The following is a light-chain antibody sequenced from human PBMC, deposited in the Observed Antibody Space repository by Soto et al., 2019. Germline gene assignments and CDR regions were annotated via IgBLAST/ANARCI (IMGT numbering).Light chain of an antibody. CDR3: SAYTSRTTLV. Sequence: QSALTQPASVSGSPGQSITISCTGTSSDVGGYNYVSWYQQHPGKAPQLMIYEVSNRPSGVSNRFSGSKSANTASLTISGLQAEDEADYYCSAYTSRTTLVFGGGTKLTV. V-gene: IGLV2-14*01. CDR2: EVS. CDR1: SSDVGGYNY. J-gene: IGLJ2*01.